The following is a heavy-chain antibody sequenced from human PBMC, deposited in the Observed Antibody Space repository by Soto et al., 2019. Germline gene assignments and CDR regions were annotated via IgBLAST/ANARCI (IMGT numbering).Heavy chain of an antibody. V-gene: IGHV4-34*01. CDR2: INHSGST. J-gene: IGHJ4*02. D-gene: IGHD4-4*01. CDR3: GRNDYSMVAEAYYFDY. CDR1: GGSFSGYY. Sequence: SETLSLTCAVYGGSFSGYYWSWIRQPPGKGLEWIGEINHSGSTYSNPSLKSRVTISVDTSENQFSLRLSSVTAADTAVYYCGRNDYSMVAEAYYFDYWGQGTLVTVSS.